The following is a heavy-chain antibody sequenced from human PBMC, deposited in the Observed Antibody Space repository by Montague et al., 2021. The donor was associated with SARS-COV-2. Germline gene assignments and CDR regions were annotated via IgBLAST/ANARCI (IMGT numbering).Heavy chain of an antibody. CDR2: INHSGST. V-gene: IGHV4-34*01. CDR1: GGSFSGYY. CDR3: ARGRGTALFRRVYFGMDV. D-gene: IGHD1-1*01. Sequence: SETLSLTCAVYGGSFSGYYWSWIRQPPGKGLEWIGEINHSGSTNYNPSLKSRVIISVDTSKNQFSLKLSSVTAADTAVYYCARGRGTALFRRVYFGMDVWGQGTTVTVSS. J-gene: IGHJ6*02.